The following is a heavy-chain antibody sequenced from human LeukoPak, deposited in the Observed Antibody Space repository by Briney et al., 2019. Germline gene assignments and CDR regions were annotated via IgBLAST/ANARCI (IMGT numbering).Heavy chain of an antibody. CDR3: ARQTGSGLFILP. CDR1: GVSIGSSNSY. J-gene: IGHJ4*02. Sequence: SETLSLTCTVSGVSIGSSNSYWGWSRQPPGKGLEWIGSIYYSGNTYYNASLKSQVSISIDTSKNQFSLRLTSVTAADTAVYYCARQTGSGLFILPGGQGTLVTVSS. D-gene: IGHD3/OR15-3a*01. V-gene: IGHV4-39*01. CDR2: IYYSGNT.